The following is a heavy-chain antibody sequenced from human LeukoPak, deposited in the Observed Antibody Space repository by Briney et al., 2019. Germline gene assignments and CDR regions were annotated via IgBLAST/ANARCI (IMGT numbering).Heavy chain of an antibody. CDR2: ISSSGSTI. J-gene: IGHJ6*03. CDR1: GFTFSSYE. D-gene: IGHD4-11*01. CDR3: TRVEETATTAAIIRKYSYYYYYMDV. Sequence: QPGGSLRLSCAASGFTFSSYEMNWVRQAPGKGLERVSYISSSGSTIYYADSVKGRFTISRDNAKNSLYLQMSSLRAEDTAVYYCTRVEETATTAAIIRKYSYYYYYMDVWGKGNTVTVSS. V-gene: IGHV3-48*03.